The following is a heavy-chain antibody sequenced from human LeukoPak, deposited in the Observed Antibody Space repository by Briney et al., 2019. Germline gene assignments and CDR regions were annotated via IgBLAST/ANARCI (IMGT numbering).Heavy chain of an antibody. D-gene: IGHD2-15*01. J-gene: IGHJ3*02. CDR3: ARDIDCSGGSCYSGVVAFDI. CDR2: ISAYNGNT. CDR1: GYTFTSYG. V-gene: IGHV1-18*01. Sequence: GASVKVSCKASGYTFTSYGISWVRQAPGQGLEWMGWISAYNGNTNYAQKLQGRVTMTTDTSTSTAYMELRSLRSDDTAVYYCARDIDCSGGSCYSGVVAFDIWGQGTMVTVSS.